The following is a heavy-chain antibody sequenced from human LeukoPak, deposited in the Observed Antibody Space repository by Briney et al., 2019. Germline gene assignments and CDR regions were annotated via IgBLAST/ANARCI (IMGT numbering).Heavy chain of an antibody. CDR2: IYWDDDK. J-gene: IGHJ4*02. CDR3: AHSPNSYGSGSYQFDY. Sequence: SGPTLVNPTQTLTLTCTFSGFSLSTSGVGVGWIRQPPGKALEWLALIYWDDDKRYSPSLKSRLTITKDTSKNQVVLTMTNMDPVDTATYCCAHSPNSYGSGSYQFDYWGQGTLVTVSS. D-gene: IGHD3-10*01. V-gene: IGHV2-5*02. CDR1: GFSLSTSGVG.